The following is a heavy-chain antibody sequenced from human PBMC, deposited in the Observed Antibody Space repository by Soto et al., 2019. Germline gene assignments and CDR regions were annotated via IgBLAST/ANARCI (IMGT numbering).Heavy chain of an antibody. CDR2: IKHSGGT. V-gene: IGHV4-34*01. CDR3: ARTYYYRSGTYFAWFDP. J-gene: IGHJ5*02. CDR1: GGSFSGYY. Sequence: PSETLSLTCDVYGGSFSGYYWSLIRQSPGKGLEWIGQIKHSGGTNYNPLLKSRVTISVDTPRNQFSLKLSSVTAADTAVYFCARTYYYRSGTYFAWFDPWGQGTLVTVS. D-gene: IGHD3-10*01.